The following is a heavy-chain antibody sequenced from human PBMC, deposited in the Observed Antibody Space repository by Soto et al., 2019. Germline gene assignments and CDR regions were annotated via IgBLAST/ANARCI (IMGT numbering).Heavy chain of an antibody. CDR3: AKQGIEVAGTDYFDY. CDR1: GFVFRSYG. Sequence: QVQLVESGGGVVQPGKSLRLSCAASGFVFRSYGVHWFRQAPGKGLEWVAVISHDGTNAYYADAVNGRFTISRDNAKNTVYLQMNSLRAEDTAVYYCAKQGIEVAGTDYFDYWGQGALVTVAS. D-gene: IGHD6-19*01. CDR2: ISHDGTNA. J-gene: IGHJ4*02. V-gene: IGHV3-30*18.